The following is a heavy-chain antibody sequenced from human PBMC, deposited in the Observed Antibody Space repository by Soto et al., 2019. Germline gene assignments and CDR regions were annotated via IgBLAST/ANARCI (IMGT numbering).Heavy chain of an antibody. CDR2: ISLYSDGT. CDR1: GYTFSNYG. Sequence: QVQLVQSGGEVKRPGASVKVSCKTSGYTFSNYGITWVRQAPGQPLEWLGWISLYSDGTNYAQKFQGRVSMTTDTSTTTAYMELRSLRSDDTAVYSCARVVPGAEAWFGPWGKGTLVTVSS. CDR3: ARVVPGAEAWFGP. D-gene: IGHD2-2*01. V-gene: IGHV1-18*01. J-gene: IGHJ5*02.